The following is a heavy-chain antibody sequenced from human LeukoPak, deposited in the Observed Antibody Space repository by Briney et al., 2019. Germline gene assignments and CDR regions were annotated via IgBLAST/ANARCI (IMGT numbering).Heavy chain of an antibody. CDR1: GFTFSSYW. CDR3: ARDRGSYYVAVAYTFDC. Sequence: GGSLRLSCAASGFTFSSYWKHWVRQAPGKGLVWVSRINTGGSTTDYADSVKGRFTISRDNAKNTLYVQMNSLRDEDTAVYDGARDRGSYYVAVAYTFDCWGQGTLVTVSS. J-gene: IGHJ4*02. D-gene: IGHD1-26*01. V-gene: IGHV3-74*01. CDR2: INTGGSTT.